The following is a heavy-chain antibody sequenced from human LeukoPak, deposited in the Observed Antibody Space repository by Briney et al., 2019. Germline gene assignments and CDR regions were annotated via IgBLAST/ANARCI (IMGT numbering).Heavy chain of an antibody. J-gene: IGHJ5*02. Sequence: GGSLRLSCAASGFTFSSYSMNWVRQAPGKGLEWVSYISSSSSTIYYADSVKGRFTISRDNAKNSLYLQMNSLRAEDTAVYYCARFNDFWSGYHNWFDPWGQGTLVTVSS. V-gene: IGHV3-48*04. CDR1: GFTFSSYS. CDR2: ISSSSSTI. D-gene: IGHD3-3*01. CDR3: ARFNDFWSGYHNWFDP.